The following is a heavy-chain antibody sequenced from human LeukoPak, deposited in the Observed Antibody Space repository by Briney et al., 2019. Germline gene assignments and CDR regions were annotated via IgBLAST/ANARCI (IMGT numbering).Heavy chain of an antibody. CDR3: ARHNGVSYLDY. D-gene: IGHD2-8*01. CDR2: IHHSGDT. Sequence: PSETLSLTCTVSGVSVISSYWSWVRQPPGKGLEYIGFIHHSGDTKYNPSLKSRVTMSVDTSKSQFSLRLSSVTAADSAVYYCARHNGVSYLDYWAQGTLVTASS. CDR1: GVSVISSY. J-gene: IGHJ4*02. V-gene: IGHV4-59*02.